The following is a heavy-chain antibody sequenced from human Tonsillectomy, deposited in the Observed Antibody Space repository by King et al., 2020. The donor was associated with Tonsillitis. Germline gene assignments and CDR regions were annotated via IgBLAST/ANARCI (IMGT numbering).Heavy chain of an antibody. Sequence: QLVQSGGGVVQPGRSLRLSCAASGFTFSSSAIYWVRQAPGKGLEWVAVISYDGSNKYYADSVKGRFTISRDNSKNTLYLQMNSLRAEDTAVYYCARDVSVYYYYGMDVWGQGTTVTVSS. CDR3: ARDVSVYYYYGMDV. CDR1: GFTFSSSA. V-gene: IGHV3-30*04. J-gene: IGHJ6*02. CDR2: ISYDGSNK.